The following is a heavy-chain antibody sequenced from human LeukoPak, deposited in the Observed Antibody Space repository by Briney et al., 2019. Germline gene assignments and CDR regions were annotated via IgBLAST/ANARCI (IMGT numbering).Heavy chain of an antibody. D-gene: IGHD3-22*01. CDR2: ISGSGVST. Sequence: GGSLRLSCAASGFTFSSYAMGWVRQAPGKGLEWVSAISGSGVSTYYADSVKGRFTISRDNSKNTLYLQMNSLRAEDRAVYYCAKDGRPKVGYYDSSGYSPLGYWGQGTLVTVSS. CDR3: AKDGRPKVGYYDSSGYSPLGY. CDR1: GFTFSSYA. J-gene: IGHJ4*02. V-gene: IGHV3-23*01.